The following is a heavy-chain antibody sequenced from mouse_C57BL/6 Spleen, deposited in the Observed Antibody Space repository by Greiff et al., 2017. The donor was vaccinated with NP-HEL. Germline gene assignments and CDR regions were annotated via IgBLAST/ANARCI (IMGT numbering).Heavy chain of an antibody. J-gene: IGHJ2*01. D-gene: IGHD1-1*01. V-gene: IGHV5-17*01. CDR2: ISSGSSTI. Sequence: EVTLVESGGGLVKPGGSLKLSCAASGFTFSDYGMHWVRQAPEKGLEWVAYISSGSSTIYYADTVKGRFTISSDNAKNTLFLQMTSLRSEDTAMYYCARNYGSRGDYFDYWGQGTTLTVSS. CDR3: ARNYGSRGDYFDY. CDR1: GFTFSDYG.